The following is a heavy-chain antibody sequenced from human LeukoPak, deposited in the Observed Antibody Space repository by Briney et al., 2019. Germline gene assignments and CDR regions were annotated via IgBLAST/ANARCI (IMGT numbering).Heavy chain of an antibody. CDR1: GGSFSGYY. CDR3: ARGSQYYYDSSGYYFGYYFDY. V-gene: IGHV4-34*01. Sequence: SETLSLTCAVYGGSFSGYYWSWIRQPPGKGLEWIGEINHSGSTNYNPSLKSRVTISVDTSKNQFSLKLSSVTAADTAVYYCARGSQYYYDSSGYYFGYYFDYWGQGTLVTVSS. J-gene: IGHJ4*02. D-gene: IGHD3-22*01. CDR2: INHSGST.